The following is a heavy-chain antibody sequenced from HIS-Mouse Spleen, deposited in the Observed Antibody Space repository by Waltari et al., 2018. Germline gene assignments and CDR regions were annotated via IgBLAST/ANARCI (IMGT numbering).Heavy chain of an antibody. CDR2: IWYDGSNK. V-gene: IGHV3-33*06. J-gene: IGHJ4*02. CDR1: GFTFSSYG. Sequence: QVQLVESGGGVVQPGRSMRLSCAASGFTFSSYGMHWVRQAPGKGLEWVAVIWYDGSNKYYADSVKGRFTISRDNSKNTLYLQMNSLRAEDTAVYYCAKGKYYFDYWGQGTLVTVSS. CDR3: AKGKYYFDY.